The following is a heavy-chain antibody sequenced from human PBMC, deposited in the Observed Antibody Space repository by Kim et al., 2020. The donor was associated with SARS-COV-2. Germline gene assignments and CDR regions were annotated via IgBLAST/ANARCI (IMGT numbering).Heavy chain of an antibody. Sequence: GGSLRLSCAASGLIFSSVWTNWVRQAPGKGLEWVASINDDSSRVYYADSVRGRLIISRDKARNSLYLQMDRLRAEDTAIYYCAATTADYFDVWGRGTLGTVSS. CDR1: GLIFSSVW. CDR3: AATTADYFDV. D-gene: IGHD4-17*01. V-gene: IGHV3-21*01. CDR2: INDDSSRV. J-gene: IGHJ2*01.